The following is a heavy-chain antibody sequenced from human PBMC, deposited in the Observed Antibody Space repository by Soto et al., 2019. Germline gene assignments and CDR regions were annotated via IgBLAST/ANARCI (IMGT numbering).Heavy chain of an antibody. V-gene: IGHV2-26*01. CDR3: ARITWETLRVYYYYCMDV. Sequence: QLNTTEYLKLVCPVSGLSISKARMGVSWIRQPPGKALEWLAHIFSNDEKSYSTSLKSRLTISKDTSKSQVVLTMTNMDPVDTATYYCARITWETLRVYYYYCMDVWGQGTTVTVS. CDR1: GLSISKARMG. J-gene: IGHJ6*02. CDR2: IFSNDEK. D-gene: IGHD1-26*01.